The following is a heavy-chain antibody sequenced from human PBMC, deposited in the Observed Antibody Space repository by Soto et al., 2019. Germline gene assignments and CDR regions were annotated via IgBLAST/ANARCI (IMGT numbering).Heavy chain of an antibody. V-gene: IGHV4-61*01. J-gene: IGHJ4*02. Sequence: QVQLRESGPGLVKPSETLSLTRTVSGGSVSSGSYYWSWIRQPPGKGLEWIGYIYYSGSTNYNPSLKSRVTISVDTSKNQFSLKLSSVTAADTAVYYCAGGLSPSDYWGQGTLVTVSS. D-gene: IGHD3-16*01. CDR1: GGSVSSGSYY. CDR3: AGGLSPSDY. CDR2: IYYSGST.